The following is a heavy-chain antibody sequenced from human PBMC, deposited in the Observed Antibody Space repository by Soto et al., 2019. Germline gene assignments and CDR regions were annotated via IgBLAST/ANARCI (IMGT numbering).Heavy chain of an antibody. Sequence: QKISCKGSGYSFTSYWTGWVRQMPGKGLEWMGIIYPGDSDTRYSPSFQGQVTISADKSISTAYLQWSSLKASDTATYYCARPSAELARDGMDVWGQGTTVTVSS. CDR3: ARPSAELARDGMDV. V-gene: IGHV5-51*01. CDR2: IYPGDSDT. D-gene: IGHD2-2*01. CDR1: GYSFTSYW. J-gene: IGHJ6*02.